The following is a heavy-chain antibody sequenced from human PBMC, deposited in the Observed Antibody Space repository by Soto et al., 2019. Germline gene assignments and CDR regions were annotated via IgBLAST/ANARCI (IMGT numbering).Heavy chain of an antibody. Sequence: QVQLVESGGGVVQPGRSLRLSCATSGFTFSSHGMHWVRQAPGKGLEWVALISSTGSSEYYADSVKGRFTISRDNSKNTLYLHMNSLRPEDTAVYYCARPSSGWYHFDYWGQGTLVTVSS. CDR1: GFTFSSHG. V-gene: IGHV3-30*03. J-gene: IGHJ4*02. CDR3: ARPSSGWYHFDY. D-gene: IGHD6-19*01. CDR2: ISSTGSSE.